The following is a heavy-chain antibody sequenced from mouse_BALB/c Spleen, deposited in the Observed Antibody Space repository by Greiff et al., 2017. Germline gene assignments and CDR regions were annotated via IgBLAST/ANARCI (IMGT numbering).Heavy chain of an antibody. CDR1: GFNIKDTY. D-gene: IGHD1-1*01. J-gene: IGHJ2*01. V-gene: IGHV14-3*02. CDR2: IDPANGNT. CDR3: ATYGGSYADY. Sequence: EVQLVESGAELVKPGASVKLSCTASGFNIKDTYMHWVKQRPEQGLEWIGRIDPANGNTKYDPKFQGKATITADTSSNTAYLQLSSLTSEDTAVYCCATYGGSYADYWGQGTTLTVSS.